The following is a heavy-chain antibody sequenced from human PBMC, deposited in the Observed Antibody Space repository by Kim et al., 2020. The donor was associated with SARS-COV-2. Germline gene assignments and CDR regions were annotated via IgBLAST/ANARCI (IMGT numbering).Heavy chain of an antibody. J-gene: IGHJ4*02. D-gene: IGHD3-22*01. CDR2: ISYDGSNK. CDR3: IPMIVVVMTSGPLDY. CDR1: GFTFSSYA. V-gene: IGHV3-30-3*01. Sequence: GGSLRLSCAASGFTFSSYAMHWVRQAPGKGLEWVAVISYDGSNKYYADSVKGRFTISRDNSKNTLYLQMNSLRAEDTAVYYCIPMIVVVMTSGPLDYWGQGTLVTVSS.